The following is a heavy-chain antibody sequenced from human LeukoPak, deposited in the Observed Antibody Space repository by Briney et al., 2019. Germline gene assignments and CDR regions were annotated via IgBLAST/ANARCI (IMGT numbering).Heavy chain of an antibody. Sequence: GGSLRLSCAASGFTFSSYAMNWVRQAPGKGLEWVSGISAGGGSTYYAGSVKGRFTISRDNSKNTLYLQMNSLRAEDTAVYYCAKEITIFGVVNLIDYWGQGTLVTVSS. J-gene: IGHJ4*02. CDR2: ISAGGGST. V-gene: IGHV3-23*01. CDR3: AKEITIFGVVNLIDY. CDR1: GFTFSSYA. D-gene: IGHD3-3*01.